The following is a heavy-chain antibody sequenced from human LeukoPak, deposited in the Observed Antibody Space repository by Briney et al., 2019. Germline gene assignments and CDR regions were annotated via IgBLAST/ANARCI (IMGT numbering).Heavy chain of an antibody. D-gene: IGHD6-19*01. Sequence: GGSLRLSCAASGFTFSSYAMNWVRQAPDKGLEWVAFIRYDGSRKYYADSVKGRFTISRDNSKNTLYLQMNSLRAEDTAMYYCARDHPVAGLYFDYWGQGTLVTVSS. CDR3: ARDHPVAGLYFDY. J-gene: IGHJ4*02. CDR1: GFTFSSYA. V-gene: IGHV3-30*02. CDR2: IRYDGSRK.